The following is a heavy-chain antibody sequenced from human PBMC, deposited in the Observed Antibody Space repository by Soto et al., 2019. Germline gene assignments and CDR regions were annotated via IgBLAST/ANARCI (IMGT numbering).Heavy chain of an antibody. J-gene: IGHJ3*01. V-gene: IGHV4-39*01. CDR2: IFYSGST. Sequence: QLQLQESGPGLVKPSETLSLTCTASGDTISSSDFYWGWIRQPPGRGLEWIGNIFYSGSTYYNPSLKSRVNISVDTSRNQFSMTLSSVTAADTAVYYCARRTDYGDYSDAFDVWGHGSMVTVSS. CDR1: GDTISSSDFY. D-gene: IGHD4-17*01. CDR3: ARRTDYGDYSDAFDV.